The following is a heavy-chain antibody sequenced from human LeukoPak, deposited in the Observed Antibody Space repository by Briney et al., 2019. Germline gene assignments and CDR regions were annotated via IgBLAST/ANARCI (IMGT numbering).Heavy chain of an antibody. V-gene: IGHV4-30-4*01. D-gene: IGHD6-13*01. J-gene: IGHJ4*02. CDR2: IYYSGST. CDR3: ARYSSSWSHFDY. Sequence: SETLSLTCTVSGGSISSGDYYWSWIRQPPGKGLEWIGYIYYSGSTYYSPSLKSRVTISVDTSKNQFSLKLSSVTAADTAVYYCARYSSSWSHFDYWGQGTLVTVSS. CDR1: GGSISSGDYY.